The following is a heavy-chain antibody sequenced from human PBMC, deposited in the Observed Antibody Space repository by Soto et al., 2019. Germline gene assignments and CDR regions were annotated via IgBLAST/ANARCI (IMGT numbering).Heavy chain of an antibody. J-gene: IGHJ6*02. V-gene: IGHV4-4*07. Sequence: PSETLSLTCTVSGGSISRYCWRWIRQPSGKGLEWIGRIYPSGSTNCSPSLKSRVTMSVDTSKNQLSLKLSSVTAADTAVYYCARGEIGNGYGMDVWGQGTTVTVS. D-gene: IGHD2-8*01. CDR1: GGSISRYC. CDR3: ARGEIGNGYGMDV. CDR2: IYPSGST.